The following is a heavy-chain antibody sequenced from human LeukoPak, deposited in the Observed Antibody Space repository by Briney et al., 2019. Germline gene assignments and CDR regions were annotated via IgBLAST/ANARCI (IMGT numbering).Heavy chain of an antibody. Sequence: SDPTLVKPTQTLTLTCTFSGFSLSTSGVGVGWIRQPPGKALEWLAVIYWDDDKRHSPSLKSRLTITKDTSKNQVVLTMPNMDPVDTATYYCAHKEYYALGSLGDSFDYWGQGTLVTVSS. CDR1: GFSLSTSGVG. V-gene: IGHV2-5*02. D-gene: IGHD3-10*01. CDR3: AHKEYYALGSLGDSFDY. CDR2: IYWDDDK. J-gene: IGHJ4*02.